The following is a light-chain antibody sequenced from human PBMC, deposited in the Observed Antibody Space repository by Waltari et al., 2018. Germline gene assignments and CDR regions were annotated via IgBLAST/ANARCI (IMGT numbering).Light chain of an antibody. CDR3: SSFAGNNNVV. CDR2: EVS. Sequence: QSALTQPPSASGSPGQSVTISCTGTSDDVGAYNYVSWYQQHPGKAPKLMIYEVSMRPSGVPDRFSGSKSDNTASLTGSGLQAEDEADYYCSSFAGNNNVVFGGGTKLTVL. J-gene: IGLJ2*01. CDR1: SDDVGAYNY. V-gene: IGLV2-8*01.